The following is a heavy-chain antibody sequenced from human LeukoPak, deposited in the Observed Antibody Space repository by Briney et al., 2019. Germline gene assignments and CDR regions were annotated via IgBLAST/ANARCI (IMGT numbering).Heavy chain of an antibody. D-gene: IGHD3-22*01. Sequence: SETLSLTCTVSGGSISSYYWSWIRHPPGKGLEWIGYIYYSGSTNYNPSLKSRVTISVDTSKNQFSLKLSSVTAADTAVYYCARGRFSGYYWDYWGQGTLVTVSS. J-gene: IGHJ4*02. V-gene: IGHV4-59*01. CDR1: GGSISSYY. CDR3: ARGRFSGYYWDY. CDR2: IYYSGST.